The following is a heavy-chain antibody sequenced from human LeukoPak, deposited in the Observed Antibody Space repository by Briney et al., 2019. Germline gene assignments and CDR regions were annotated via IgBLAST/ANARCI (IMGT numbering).Heavy chain of an antibody. CDR1: GFTFSSYA. J-gene: IGHJ6*02. CDR2: ISYDGGNK. Sequence: PGRSLRLSCAASGFTFSSYAMHWVRQAPGKGLEWVAVISYDGGNKYYADSVKGRFTISRDNSKNTLYLQMNSLRAEDTAVYYCARDNYGMDVWGQGTTVTVSS. V-gene: IGHV3-30-3*01. CDR3: ARDNYGMDV.